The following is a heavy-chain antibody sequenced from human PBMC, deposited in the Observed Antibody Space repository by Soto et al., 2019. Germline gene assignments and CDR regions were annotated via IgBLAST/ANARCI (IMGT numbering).Heavy chain of an antibody. CDR3: ARDLISNSGYSNWFDP. CDR2: ISAYNGNT. V-gene: IGHV1-18*01. D-gene: IGHD3-22*01. Sequence: GASVKVSCKASGYTFTSYGISRVRQAPGQGLEWMGWISAYNGNTNYAQKLQGRVTMTTDTSTSTAYMELRSLRSDDTAVYYCARDLISNSGYSNWFDPWGQGTLVTVSS. CDR1: GYTFTSYG. J-gene: IGHJ5*02.